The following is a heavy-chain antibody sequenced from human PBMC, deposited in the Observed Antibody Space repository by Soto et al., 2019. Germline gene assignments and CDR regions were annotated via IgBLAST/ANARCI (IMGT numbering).Heavy chain of an antibody. J-gene: IGHJ3*02. Sequence: SETLSLTCAVSGGSISSGGYSWSWIRQPPGKGLEWIGYIYHSGSTYYNPSIKSRVTITVDRSKNQFSLKLSSVTAADTAVYYCASSSSTNGGAFDIWGQGTMVTVSS. CDR1: GGSISSGGYS. D-gene: IGHD2-2*01. V-gene: IGHV4-30-2*01. CDR2: IYHSGST. CDR3: ASSSSTNGGAFDI.